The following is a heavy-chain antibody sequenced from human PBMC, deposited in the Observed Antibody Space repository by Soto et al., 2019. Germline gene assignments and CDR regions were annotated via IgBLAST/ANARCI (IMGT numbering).Heavy chain of an antibody. Sequence: PGGSLRLSCATSGFTFSTYAMHWVRQAPGKGLEYVSAISSNGSSTYHANSVKGRFTISRDNSKNTLYLQMNSLRAEDTAVYYCAKDLNSLEWLLFPRITRSTFDYWGQGTLVTVSS. D-gene: IGHD3-3*01. J-gene: IGHJ4*02. CDR2: ISSNGSST. V-gene: IGHV3-64*01. CDR1: GFTFSTYA. CDR3: AKDLNSLEWLLFPRITRSTFDY.